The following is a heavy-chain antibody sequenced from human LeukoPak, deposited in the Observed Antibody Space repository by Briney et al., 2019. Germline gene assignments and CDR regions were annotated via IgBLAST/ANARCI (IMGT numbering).Heavy chain of an antibody. J-gene: IGHJ4*02. V-gene: IGHV1-69*05. CDR2: IIPIFGTA. D-gene: IGHD6-13*01. CDR3: ARGGIAAADFDY. Sequence: SVKVSCKASGGTFSSYAISWVRQAPGQGLEWMGGIIPIFGTANYAQKFQGRVTITTDESTSTAYMELSSLRSEDTAVYYCARGGIAAADFDYWGQGTLVTVSS. CDR1: GGTFSSYA.